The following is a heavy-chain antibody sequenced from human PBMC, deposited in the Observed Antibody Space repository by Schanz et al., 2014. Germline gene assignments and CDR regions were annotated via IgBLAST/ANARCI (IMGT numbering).Heavy chain of an antibody. D-gene: IGHD3-10*01. CDR1: GFTFTNYA. Sequence: DVQLLESGGGLVQPGVSLRLSCAASGFTFTNYAMSWVRQPPGKGLDWVSSINTGGDSTYYADSVKGRFTISRDNSRDTVYLQMNSLRADDTAMYYCARWFLIRGVILDSCGQGTLVAGSS. CDR2: INTGGDST. V-gene: IGHV3-23*01. CDR3: ARWFLIRGVILDS. J-gene: IGHJ4*02.